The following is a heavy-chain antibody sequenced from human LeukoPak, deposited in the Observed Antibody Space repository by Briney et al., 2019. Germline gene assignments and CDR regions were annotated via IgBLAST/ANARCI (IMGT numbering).Heavy chain of an antibody. Sequence: TGGSLRLSCAASGFTVSSDYMSWVRQAPGKGLEWVSVIYTGGSTYYADSVKGRFTISRNTSKNTLHLQMNSLRAEDTAVYYCARGTSTVSAGYYWGQGTLVTVSS. CDR3: ARGTSTVSAGYY. CDR1: GFTVSSDY. V-gene: IGHV3-53*01. D-gene: IGHD6-19*01. CDR2: IYTGGST. J-gene: IGHJ4*02.